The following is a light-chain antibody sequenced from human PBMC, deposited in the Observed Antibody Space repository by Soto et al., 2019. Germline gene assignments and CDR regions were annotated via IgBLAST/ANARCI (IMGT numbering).Light chain of an antibody. V-gene: IGKV1-39*01. CDR3: QQTYSTPYT. Sequence: IHMTQSPSSLSASVGDRITVTCRASQRITTYVNWYQLKPGEAPKLLISTSGTLQRGVPSRFSGSGSGTDFTLTITRLEGGEFAGGCGQQTYSTPYTFGPGTKLEIK. CDR2: TSG. J-gene: IGKJ2*01. CDR1: QRITTY.